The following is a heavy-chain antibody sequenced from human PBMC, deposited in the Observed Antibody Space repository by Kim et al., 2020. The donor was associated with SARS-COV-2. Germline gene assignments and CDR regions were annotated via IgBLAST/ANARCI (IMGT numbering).Heavy chain of an antibody. Sequence: GSTNYTPSLKSRVTMSVDTSKKQFSLKLSSVTAADTAVYYCARDLGWFDPWGQGTLVTVSS. V-gene: IGHV4-4*07. CDR3: ARDLGWFDP. CDR2: GST. J-gene: IGHJ5*02.